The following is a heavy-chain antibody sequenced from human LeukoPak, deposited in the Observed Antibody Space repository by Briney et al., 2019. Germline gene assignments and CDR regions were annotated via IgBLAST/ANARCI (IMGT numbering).Heavy chain of an antibody. V-gene: IGHV4-30-4*01. CDR1: GASISSGGYY. J-gene: IGHJ4*02. D-gene: IGHD2-15*01. CDR2: IYYSRST. Sequence: SQTLSLTCTVSGASISSGGYYWNWIRQPPGKGLEWIGYIYYSRSTSYSPSLKSRLTISVDTSKNQFSLKLSSVTAADTAVYYCARYGCNSGYFDYWGQGTLVTVSS. CDR3: ARYGCNSGYFDY.